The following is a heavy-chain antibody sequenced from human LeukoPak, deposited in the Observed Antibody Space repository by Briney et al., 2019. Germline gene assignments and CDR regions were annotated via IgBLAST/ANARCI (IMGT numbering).Heavy chain of an antibody. CDR1: GFTFSSYW. Sequence: GGSLRLSCAASGFTFSSYWMTWVRQAPGKGLEWVANMNLDGREKYYVDSVKGRFTISRDNAKNSLYLQMNSLTAEDTAVYYCARDDGFSSYSYWGQGALVTVTS. D-gene: IGHD3/OR15-3a*01. CDR2: MNLDGREK. V-gene: IGHV3-7*01. J-gene: IGHJ4*02. CDR3: ARDDGFSSYSY.